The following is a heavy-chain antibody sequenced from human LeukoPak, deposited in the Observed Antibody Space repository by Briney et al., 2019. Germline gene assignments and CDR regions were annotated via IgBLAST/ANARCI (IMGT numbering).Heavy chain of an antibody. J-gene: IGHJ4*02. CDR2: INAGNGNT. CDR3: ARDQDCTNGVCYFDY. V-gene: IGHV1-3*01. D-gene: IGHD2-8*01. Sequence: ASVKVSCKASGYTFTSYAMHWVRQAPGQRLEWMGWINAGNGNTKYSQKFQGRVTITRDTSASTAYMELSSLRSEDTAVYYCARDQDCTNGVCYFDYWGQGSLVTVSS. CDR1: GYTFTSYA.